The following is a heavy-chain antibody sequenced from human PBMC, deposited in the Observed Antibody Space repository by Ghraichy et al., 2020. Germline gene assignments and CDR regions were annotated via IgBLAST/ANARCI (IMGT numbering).Heavy chain of an antibody. V-gene: IGHV4-34*01. CDR2: INHSGTR. J-gene: IGHJ3*02. Sequence: SESLSLTCAVLGQSFSGYQWNWLRQTQGKGPEWIGEINHSGTRNYNPSLKSRVTISVDTSKGQFSLKWGSVTAADTAVYYCARGLPILARRDCFDIWGQGTTVIVSS. D-gene: IGHD3-3*01. CDR3: ARGLPILARRDCFDI. CDR1: GQSFSGYQ.